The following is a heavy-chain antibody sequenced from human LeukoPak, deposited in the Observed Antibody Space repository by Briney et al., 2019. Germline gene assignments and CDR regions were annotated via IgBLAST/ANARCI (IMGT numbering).Heavy chain of an antibody. CDR3: ARDAEYSSGWYGVDC. CDR2: INPNSGGT. V-gene: IGHV1-2*02. D-gene: IGHD6-19*01. CDR1: GYTFTGYY. Sequence: ASVKVSCKASGYTFTGYYMHWVRQAPGQGLEWMGWINPNSGGTNYAQKFQGRVTMTRDTSISTAYMELSRLRSDDTAVYYCARDAEYSSGWYGVDCWGQGTLVTVSS. J-gene: IGHJ4*02.